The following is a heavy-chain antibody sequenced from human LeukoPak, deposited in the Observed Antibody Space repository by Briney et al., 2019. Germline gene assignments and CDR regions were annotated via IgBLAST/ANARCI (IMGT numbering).Heavy chain of an antibody. CDR3: AKDLPNAPQIDY. CDR1: GFIFSSYG. J-gene: IGHJ4*02. V-gene: IGHV3-30*18. CDR2: ISYDGSNK. Sequence: GRSLRLSCAASGFIFSSYGMHWVRQAPGKGLEWVAVISYDGSNKYYADSVKGRFTISRDNSKNTLYLQMHSLRAEDTAVYYCAKDLPNAPQIDYWGQGTLVTVSS.